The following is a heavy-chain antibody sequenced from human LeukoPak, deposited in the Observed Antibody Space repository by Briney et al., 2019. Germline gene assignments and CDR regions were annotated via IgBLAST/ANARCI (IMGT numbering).Heavy chain of an antibody. Sequence: ASVTVSFKASGYTFTIYAMHWVRQAPGQRLEWMGWINAGSGNTKYSQNFQGRVTISRDTSASTAYMELSSLTSEDTAVYYCARDSGEYYFDYWGQGTLVTVSS. D-gene: IGHD2-15*01. J-gene: IGHJ4*02. CDR2: INAGSGNT. CDR3: ARDSGEYYFDY. V-gene: IGHV1-3*01. CDR1: GYTFTIYA.